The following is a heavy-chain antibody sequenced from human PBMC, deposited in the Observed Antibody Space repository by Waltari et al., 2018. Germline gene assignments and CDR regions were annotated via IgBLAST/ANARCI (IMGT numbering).Heavy chain of an antibody. CDR3: AGKRAAFDI. CDR1: GGSFTGYY. CDR2: INQGGNP. J-gene: IGHJ3*02. Sequence: QVQLLQWGAGLLTPSETLSLTCGVYGGSFTGYYWTWIRQPPGKGLEWIGEINQGGNPNYNPSLRIQVPLSLDTSKNHFSLGLASVSAADTAVYYCAGKRAAFDIWGQGTLVNVSS. V-gene: IGHV4-34*01.